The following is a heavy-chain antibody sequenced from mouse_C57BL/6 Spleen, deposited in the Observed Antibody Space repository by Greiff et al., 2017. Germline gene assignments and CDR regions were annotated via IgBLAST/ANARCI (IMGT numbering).Heavy chain of an antibody. CDR2: IDPSDSET. Sequence: QVQLQQPGAELVRPGSSVKLSCKASGYTFTSYWMHWVKQRPIQGLEWIGNIDPSDSETHYNQKFKDKATLTVDKSSSTAYMQLSSLTSEDSSVYYCAREGAYYGSSYVDYWGQGTSVTVSS. J-gene: IGHJ4*01. D-gene: IGHD1-1*01. V-gene: IGHV1-52*01. CDR1: GYTFTSYW. CDR3: AREGAYYGSSYVDY.